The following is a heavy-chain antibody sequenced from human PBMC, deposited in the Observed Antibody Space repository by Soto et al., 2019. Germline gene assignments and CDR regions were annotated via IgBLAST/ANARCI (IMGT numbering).Heavy chain of an antibody. D-gene: IGHD3-10*01. V-gene: IGHV1-3*01. Sequence: ASVKVSCKASGYTFSSYAMHWVRQAPGQRLDWMGWINAGNGNTKYSQKFQGRVTITRDTSASTAYMELSSLRSEDTAVYYCARDTSRITMVRGVIRWFDPWGQGTLVTVSS. CDR3: ARDTSRITMVRGVIRWFDP. CDR1: GYTFSSYA. CDR2: INAGNGNT. J-gene: IGHJ5*02.